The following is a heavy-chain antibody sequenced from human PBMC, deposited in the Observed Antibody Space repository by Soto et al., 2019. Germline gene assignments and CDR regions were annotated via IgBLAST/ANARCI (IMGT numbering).Heavy chain of an antibody. D-gene: IGHD6-19*01. CDR3: ARGAVAGVTY. J-gene: IGHJ4*02. CDR2: ISGSGGNT. V-gene: IGHV3-23*01. CDR1: GLTSSTYA. Sequence: EVQLLESGGDLVQPGGSLRLSCAASGLTSSTYAMSWVRQAPGKGLEWVSGISGSGGNTYYADSVKGRFTISRDNSKNTLYLQMNSLRAEDTAVYYCARGAVAGVTYWGQGTLVTVSS.